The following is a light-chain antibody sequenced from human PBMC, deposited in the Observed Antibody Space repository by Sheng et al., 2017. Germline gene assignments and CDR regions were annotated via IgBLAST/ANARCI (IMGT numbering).Light chain of an antibody. CDR3: QQGFSTPLT. CDR2: AAS. Sequence: DIQMTQSPSSLSASVGDRVTISCRASQSISSYLNWYQQKLGRAPKLLIYAASSLQSGVPSRFSGSGSGTGFTLTISSLQPEDFATYYCQQGFSTPLTFGGGTKVEIK. J-gene: IGKJ4*01. V-gene: IGKV1-39*01. CDR1: QSISSY.